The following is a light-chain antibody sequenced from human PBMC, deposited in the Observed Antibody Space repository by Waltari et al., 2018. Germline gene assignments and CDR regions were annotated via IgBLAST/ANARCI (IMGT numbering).Light chain of an antibody. CDR3: QKYDSFPAT. CDR2: HAS. Sequence: EIVLTQSPGTLSLSPGERATLSCRASQSVGKYLAWYQQRPGQAPRLLLYHASIRATGIPDRFSGSGSGTDCSLTISRLETEDFAVYYCQKYDSFPATFGQGTTVEIK. CDR1: QSVGKY. J-gene: IGKJ1*01. V-gene: IGKV3-20*01.